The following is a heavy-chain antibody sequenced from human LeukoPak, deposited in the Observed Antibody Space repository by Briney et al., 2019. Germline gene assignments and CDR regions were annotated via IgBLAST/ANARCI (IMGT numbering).Heavy chain of an antibody. CDR3: ARGPSSNWSGLDF. D-gene: IGHD6-13*01. CDR2: ISYDGSNK. Sequence: GGSLRLSCAASGFTFSSYAMHWVRQAPGKGLEWVAVISYDGSNKYYADSVKGRFTISRDNSKNTLYLQVNNLRAEDTAVYYCARGPSSNWSGLDFWGQGTLLTVSS. CDR1: GFTFSSYA. J-gene: IGHJ4*02. V-gene: IGHV3-30-3*01.